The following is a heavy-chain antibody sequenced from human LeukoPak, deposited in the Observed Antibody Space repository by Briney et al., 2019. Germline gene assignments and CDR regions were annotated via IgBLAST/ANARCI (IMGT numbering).Heavy chain of an antibody. J-gene: IGHJ5*02. CDR3: ARDVYGSGSYWGKNWFDP. Sequence: GGSLRLSCAASGFTFSSYGMHWVRQAPGKGLEWVAFIRYDGSNKYYADSVKGRFTISRDNSKNTLYLQMNSLRAEDTAVYYCARDVYGSGSYWGKNWFDPWGQGTLVTVSS. D-gene: IGHD3-10*01. V-gene: IGHV3-30*02. CDR2: IRYDGSNK. CDR1: GFTFSSYG.